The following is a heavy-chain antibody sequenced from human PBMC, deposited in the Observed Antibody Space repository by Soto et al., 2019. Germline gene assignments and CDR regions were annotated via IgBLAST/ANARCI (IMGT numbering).Heavy chain of an antibody. Sequence: GAAVKVSCQASGGTFTRYAIRWGGQAPGQRLEWMGGIIPIFGTANYAQKFQGRVTITADESTSTAYMELSSLRSEDTAVYYCARCCVRAPVNPPLAIRDVWGQGTTVTVSS. J-gene: IGHJ6*02. CDR2: IIPIFGTA. D-gene: IGHD2-21*01. V-gene: IGHV1-69*13. CDR1: GGTFTRYA. CDR3: ARCCVRAPVNPPLAIRDV.